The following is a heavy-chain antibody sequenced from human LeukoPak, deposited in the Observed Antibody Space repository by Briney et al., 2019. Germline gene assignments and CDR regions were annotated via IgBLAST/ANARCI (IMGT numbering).Heavy chain of an antibody. V-gene: IGHV4-39*01. CDR2: LYYSGST. CDR3: ARRGGGSITYFDY. CDR1: GVSVSRSNYF. J-gene: IGHJ4*02. D-gene: IGHD3-10*01. Sequence: SETLSLTCTVSGVSVSRSNYFWGWIRQPPGKGLEWIGSLYYSGSTYYNPSLESRVTISVDTSKNQFSLTLNSVAAADTAVYYCARRGGGSITYFDYWSQGTLVTVSS.